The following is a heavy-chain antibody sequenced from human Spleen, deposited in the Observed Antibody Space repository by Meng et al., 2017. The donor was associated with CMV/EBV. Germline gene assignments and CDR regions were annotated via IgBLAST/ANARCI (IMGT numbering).Heavy chain of an antibody. CDR3: ARGSSTRSYLVY. D-gene: IGHD2-2*01. J-gene: IGHJ4*02. CDR1: GFTFSSYA. Sequence: CAASGFTFSSYAMHGVRQAPGKGLEWVAVISYDGSNKYYADSVKGRFTISRDNSKNTLYLQMNSLRAEDTAVYYCARGSSTRSYLVYWGQGTLVTVSS. V-gene: IGHV3-30*04. CDR2: ISYDGSNK.